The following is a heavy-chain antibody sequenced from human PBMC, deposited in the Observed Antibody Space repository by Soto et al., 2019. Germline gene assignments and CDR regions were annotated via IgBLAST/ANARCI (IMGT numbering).Heavy chain of an antibody. CDR1: GFTFSDYW. CDR3: ARPLTNYGDFVRPFDY. V-gene: IGHV3-74*01. D-gene: IGHD4-17*01. CDR2: LSPDGRST. Sequence: EVQLVESGGGLVQPGGSLRLSCAASGFTFSDYWMHWLRQAPGKGLVWVSRLSPDGRSTSYADSVKGRFTISRDNAKNTLYLQMNSLRAEDTAVYYCARPLTNYGDFVRPFDYWGQGALVTVSS. J-gene: IGHJ4*02.